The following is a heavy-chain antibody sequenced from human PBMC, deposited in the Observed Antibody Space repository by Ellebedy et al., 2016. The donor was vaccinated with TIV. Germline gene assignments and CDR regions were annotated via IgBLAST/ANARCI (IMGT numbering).Heavy chain of an antibody. V-gene: IGHV5-51*01. CDR2: IYPGDSET. CDR3: ARQDDNYDWSDP. J-gene: IGHJ5*02. CDR1: GYSFTTYW. D-gene: IGHD4-11*01. Sequence: KVSCKGSGYSFTTYWIGWVRQLPGKGLEWMGTIYPGDSETTYSPSFQGKVTISVDKSISTAYMQWSSLKASDPAMYYCARQDDNYDWSDPWGQGTLFTVSS.